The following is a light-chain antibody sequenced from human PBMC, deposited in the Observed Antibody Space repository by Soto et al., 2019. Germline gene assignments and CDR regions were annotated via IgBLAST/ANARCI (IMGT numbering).Light chain of an antibody. CDR1: SSDVGGYDY. CDR3: SSNTASRTHV. V-gene: IGLV2-14*01. Sequence: QSVLTQPASVSGSPGQSIAISCTGTSSDVGGYDYVSWYQQHPGKAPKLMISDVSNRPSGVSNRFSGSKSGNTASLTISGLRGGGGAVYYCSSNTASRTHVLGSGPKVPAL. CDR2: DVS. J-gene: IGLJ1*01.